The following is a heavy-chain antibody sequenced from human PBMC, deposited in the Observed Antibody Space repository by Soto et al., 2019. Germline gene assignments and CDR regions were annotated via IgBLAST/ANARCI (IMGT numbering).Heavy chain of an antibody. V-gene: IGHV3-64*01. D-gene: IGHD3-16*02. CDR3: ARSLHYDYVWGSYLPEARYYYYGMDV. Sequence: PGGSLRLSCAASGFTFSSYAMHWVRQAPGKGLEYVSAISSNGGSTYYANSVKGRFTISRDNSKNTLYLQMGSLRAEDMAVYYCARSLHYDYVWGSYLPEARYYYYGMDVWGQGTTVTVSS. CDR2: ISSNGGST. CDR1: GFTFSSYA. J-gene: IGHJ6*02.